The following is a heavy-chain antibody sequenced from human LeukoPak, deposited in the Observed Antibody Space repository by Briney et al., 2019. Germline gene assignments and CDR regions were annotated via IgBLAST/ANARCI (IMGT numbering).Heavy chain of an antibody. CDR3: AGRLDSGSYWGEYNWFDP. V-gene: IGHV1-2*06. J-gene: IGHJ5*02. CDR1: GYTFTGYY. Sequence: ASVKVSCKASGYTFTGYYMHWVRQAPGQGLEWMGRINPNSGGTNYAQKFQGRVTMTRDTSISTAYMELSRLRSDDTAVYYCAGRLDSGSYWGEYNWFDPWGQGTLVTVSS. CDR2: INPNSGGT. D-gene: IGHD1-26*01.